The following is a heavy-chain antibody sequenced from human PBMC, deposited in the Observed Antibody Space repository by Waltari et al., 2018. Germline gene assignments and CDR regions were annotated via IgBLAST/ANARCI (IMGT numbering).Heavy chain of an antibody. J-gene: IGHJ4*02. CDR1: GGTFSSYA. V-gene: IGHV1-2*02. CDR2: INPNSGGT. Sequence: QVQLVQSGAEVKKPGSSVKVSCKASGGTFSSYAISWVRQAPGQGLEWMGWINPNSGGTNYAQKFQGRVTMTRDTSISTAYMELCSLTSDDTAVYYCARSMGGYGEGDYWGQGTLVTVSS. CDR3: ARSMGGYGEGDY. D-gene: IGHD4-17*01.